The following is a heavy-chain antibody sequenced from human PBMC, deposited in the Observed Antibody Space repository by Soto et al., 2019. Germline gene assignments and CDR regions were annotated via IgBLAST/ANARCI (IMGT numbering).Heavy chain of an antibody. CDR3: ATPRYYYDSSGYYY. CDR1: GFTFSDYY. J-gene: IGHJ4*02. CDR2: ISSSSSYT. V-gene: IGHV3-11*03. Sequence: PGGSLRLSCAASGFTFSDYYMSWIRQAPGKGLEWVSYISSSSSYTNYADSVKGRFTISRDNAKNSLYLQMNSLRAEDTAVYYCATPRYYYDSSGYYYWGQGTLVTVSS. D-gene: IGHD3-22*01.